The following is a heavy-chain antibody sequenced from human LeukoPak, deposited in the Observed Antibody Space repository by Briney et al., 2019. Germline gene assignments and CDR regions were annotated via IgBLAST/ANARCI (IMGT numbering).Heavy chain of an antibody. V-gene: IGHV3-30-3*01. CDR2: ISYDGSNK. CDR3: ARGNYDTNYYYGMDV. Sequence: GRSLRLSCAASGFTFSSYAMHWVRQAPGKGLEWVAVISYDGSNKYYADSVKGRFTISRDNSKNTLYLQMNSLRAEDTAVYYCARGNYDTNYYYGMDVWGQGTTVTVSS. CDR1: GFTFSSYA. J-gene: IGHJ6*02. D-gene: IGHD3-9*01.